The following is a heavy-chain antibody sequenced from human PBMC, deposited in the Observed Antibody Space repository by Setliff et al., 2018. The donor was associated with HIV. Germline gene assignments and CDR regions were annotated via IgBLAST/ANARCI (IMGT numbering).Heavy chain of an antibody. CDR1: GYSISSGYY. V-gene: IGHV4-38-2*01. Sequence: SETLSLTCAVSGYSISSGYYWGWIRQPPGKGLELIGSIYHSGSTYNNPSLKSRVTISVDTSKNQFSLKLTSVTAADTSVYYCASSTRKYIDFWSDTHTTYPPYYFDYWGQGTLVTVSS. D-gene: IGHD3-3*01. CDR2: IYHSGST. J-gene: IGHJ4*02. CDR3: ASSTRKYIDFWSDTHTTYPPYYFDY.